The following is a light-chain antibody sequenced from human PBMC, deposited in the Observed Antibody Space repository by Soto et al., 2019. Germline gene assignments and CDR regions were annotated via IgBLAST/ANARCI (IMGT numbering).Light chain of an antibody. CDR1: QSISRS. Sequence: VILMNQSPSLLSASTGDRVTISCRASQSISRSLNWYQQSPGKAPKLLVYAASTLQSGVPSRFSGSGSGTDFTLTINSLQPEDFATYYCQQTSSFPLPFGGGTKVDIK. V-gene: IGKV1D-8*03. J-gene: IGKJ4*01. CDR3: QQTSSFPLP. CDR2: AAS.